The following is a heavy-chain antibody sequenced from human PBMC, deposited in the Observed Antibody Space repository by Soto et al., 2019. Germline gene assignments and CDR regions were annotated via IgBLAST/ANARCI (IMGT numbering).Heavy chain of an antibody. V-gene: IGHV3-72*01. Sequence: EVQLVESGGGLVQPGGSLRLSCAASGFCFSDHYMDWVRQAPGKGLEWVARIRDKAHTYTTEYAASVKGRFTISRDDSKNSLDLQMNNLKTEDTAVYYCARAMVRGNYFDYWGQGALVTVSS. CDR2: IRDKAHTYTT. CDR1: GFCFSDHY. J-gene: IGHJ4*02. CDR3: ARAMVRGNYFDY. D-gene: IGHD3-10*01.